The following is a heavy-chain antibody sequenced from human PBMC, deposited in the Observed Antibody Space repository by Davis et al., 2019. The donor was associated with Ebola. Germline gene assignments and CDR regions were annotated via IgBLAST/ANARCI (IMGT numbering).Heavy chain of an antibody. Sequence: ASVKVSCKASGYTFTGYFIHWVRQAPGQGLEWMGSINPNSGGTNYAQKFQGRVTMTRDTSISSAYMELTRLRSDDTAVYYCASKDPQYYYYGMDVWGQGTTVTVS. J-gene: IGHJ6*02. CDR1: GYTFTGYF. CDR3: ASKDPQYYYYGMDV. CDR2: INPNSGGT. V-gene: IGHV1-2*02. D-gene: IGHD2/OR15-2a*01.